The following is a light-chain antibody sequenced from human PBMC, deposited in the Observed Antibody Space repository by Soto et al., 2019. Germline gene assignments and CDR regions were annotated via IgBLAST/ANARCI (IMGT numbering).Light chain of an antibody. J-gene: IGKJ1*01. CDR1: QSVAGY. V-gene: IGKV1-39*01. CDR2: AAS. Sequence: DIQMTQAPSSLSASVGDSVTLTCRASQSVAGYLNWYQQKPGGAPHLLIYAASTLQRGVPSRFSGSGSGTDFKLTISSLQPEDVATYYCQQSYTSSWTFGPGTKVDIK. CDR3: QQSYTSSWT.